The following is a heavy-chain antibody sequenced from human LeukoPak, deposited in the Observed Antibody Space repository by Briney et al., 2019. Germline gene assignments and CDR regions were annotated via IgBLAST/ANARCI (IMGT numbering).Heavy chain of an antibody. J-gene: IGHJ5*02. CDR2: IYYTGST. D-gene: IGHD6-19*01. Sequence: PSETLSLSCTVSGGSISSYYWSWIRQPPGKGLEWLGYIYYTGSTNYNPSLKSRATISVDLSKNQFSLKLSSVTAADTAVYYCVRGRYSSGWFKDKNWFDPWGQGIPVTVSS. CDR1: GGSISSYY. V-gene: IGHV4-59*01. CDR3: VRGRYSSGWFKDKNWFDP.